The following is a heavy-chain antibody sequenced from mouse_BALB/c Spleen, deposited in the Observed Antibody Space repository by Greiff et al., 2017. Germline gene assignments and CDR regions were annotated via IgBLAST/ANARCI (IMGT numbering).Heavy chain of an antibody. V-gene: IGHV1S127*01. CDR1: GYSFTSYW. D-gene: IGHD1-1*01. CDR2: IDPSDSET. J-gene: IGHJ4*01. CDR3: ARHGSSYDYAMDY. Sequence: VQLQQSGPQLVRPGASVKISCKASGYSFTSYWMHWVKQRPGQGLEWIGMIDPSDSETRLNQKFKDKATLTVDKSSSTAYMQLSSPTSEDSAVYYCARHGSSYDYAMDYWGQGTSVTVSS.